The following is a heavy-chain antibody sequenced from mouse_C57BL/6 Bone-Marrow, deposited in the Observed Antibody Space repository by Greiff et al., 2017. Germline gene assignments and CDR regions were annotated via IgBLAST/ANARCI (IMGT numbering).Heavy chain of an antibody. CDR2: ISSGSSTI. D-gene: IGHD1-1*01. CDR3: ARYYYGSSGVRGAMDY. CDR1: GFTFSDYG. J-gene: IGHJ4*01. Sequence: DVMLVESGGGLVKPGGSLKLSCAASGFTFSDYGMHWVRQAPEKGLEWVAYISSGSSTIYYADTVKGRYTISSDNAKNTLFLQMTSLRSEDTAMYYCARYYYGSSGVRGAMDYWGQGTSVTVSS. V-gene: IGHV5-17*01.